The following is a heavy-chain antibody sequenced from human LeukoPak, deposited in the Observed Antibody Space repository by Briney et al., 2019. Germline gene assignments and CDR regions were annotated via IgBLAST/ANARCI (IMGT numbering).Heavy chain of an antibody. CDR1: GFTFSSYG. V-gene: IGHV3-30*18. D-gene: IGHD3-10*01. J-gene: IGHJ4*02. Sequence: GGSLRLSCAASGFTFSSYGMHWVRQAPGKGLEWMAVISYDGSNKYYADSVKGRFTISRDNSKNTLYLQMNSLRAEDTAVYYCAKLLWFGESHDYWGQGTLVTVSS. CDR3: AKLLWFGESHDY. CDR2: ISYDGSNK.